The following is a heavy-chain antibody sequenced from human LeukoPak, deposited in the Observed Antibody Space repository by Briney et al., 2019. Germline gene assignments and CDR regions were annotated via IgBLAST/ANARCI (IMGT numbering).Heavy chain of an antibody. D-gene: IGHD3-10*01. CDR1: GFTFSSYS. Sequence: GGSLRLSCATSGFTFSSYSMNWVRQAPGQGLEWVSYITSTSETIYYADSVKGRFTISRDNAKNSLYLQMNSLRVEDTAVYYCARDYRYKYGSGSYYPVDYWGQGTLVTVSS. CDR3: ARDYRYKYGSGSYYPVDY. CDR2: ITSTSETI. V-gene: IGHV3-48*01. J-gene: IGHJ4*02.